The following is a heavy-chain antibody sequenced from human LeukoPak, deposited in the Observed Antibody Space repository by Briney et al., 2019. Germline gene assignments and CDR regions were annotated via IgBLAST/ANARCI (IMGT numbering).Heavy chain of an antibody. CDR2: IYYIGST. D-gene: IGHD2-2*02. V-gene: IGHV4-59*01. Sequence: SETLSLTCTVSGASISSYYWNWIRQPPGKGLEWIGYIYYIGSTKYNPSLKSRVTISVDRSKNYFSLNLSSVTAADTGVYYCAREGDIVVVPAAIRGIDPWGQGTLVTVSS. J-gene: IGHJ5*02. CDR3: AREGDIVVVPAAIRGIDP. CDR1: GASISSYY.